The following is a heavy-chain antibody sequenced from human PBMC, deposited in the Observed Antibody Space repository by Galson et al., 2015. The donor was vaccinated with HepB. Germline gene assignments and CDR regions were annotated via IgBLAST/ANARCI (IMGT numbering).Heavy chain of an antibody. CDR1: GYTFTSYG. CDR2: ISAYNGNT. D-gene: IGHD3-16*02. V-gene: IGHV1-18*01. Sequence: SVKVSCKASGYTFTSYGISWVRQAPGQGLEWMGWISAYNGNTTYAQKLQGRVTMTTDTSTSTAYMELRSLRSDDTAVYYCARVMITFGGVIVIFDYWGQGTLVTVSS. CDR3: ARVMITFGGVIVIFDY. J-gene: IGHJ4*02.